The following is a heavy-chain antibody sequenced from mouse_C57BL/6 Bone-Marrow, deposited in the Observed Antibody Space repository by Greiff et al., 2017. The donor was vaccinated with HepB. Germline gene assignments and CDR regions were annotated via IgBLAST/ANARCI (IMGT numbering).Heavy chain of an antibody. V-gene: IGHV1-64*01. CDR3: ARMYYGSSSYYFDY. CDR2: IHPNSGST. J-gene: IGHJ2*01. D-gene: IGHD1-1*01. CDR1: GYTFTSYW. Sequence: VQLQESGAELVKPGASVKLSCKASGYTFTSYWMHWVKQRPGQGLEWIGMIHPNSGSTNYNEKFKSKATLTVDKSSSTAYMQLSSLTSEDSAVYYCARMYYGSSSYYFDYWGQGTTLTVSS.